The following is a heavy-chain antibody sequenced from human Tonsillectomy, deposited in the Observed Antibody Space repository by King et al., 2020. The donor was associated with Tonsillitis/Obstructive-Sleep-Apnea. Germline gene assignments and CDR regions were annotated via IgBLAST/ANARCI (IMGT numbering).Heavy chain of an antibody. J-gene: IGHJ6*03. Sequence: VQLVESGGGLVQPGGSLRLSCAAAGFTFRNHWMHWVRQAPGKGLVWLSRINTEGSSTSYADSVKGRLTISRDNAKNTLYLQMNSLRPEDTAVYFCAAAPVYYDYMDVWGRGTTDTVSS. CDR3: AAAPVYYDYMDV. CDR1: GFTFRNHW. V-gene: IGHV3-74*01. CDR2: INTEGSST.